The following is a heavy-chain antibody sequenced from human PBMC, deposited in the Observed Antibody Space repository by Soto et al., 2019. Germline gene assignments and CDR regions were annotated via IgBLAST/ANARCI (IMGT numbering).Heavy chain of an antibody. CDR2: ISYDGSNK. Sequence: GGSLRLSCAASGFTFSSYAMHWVRQAPGKGLEWVAVISYDGSNKYYADSVKGRFTISRDNSKNTLYLQMNSLRAEDTAMYYCARDLQYTSSWYGYYYYYGMDVWGQGTTVTVSS. CDR3: ARDLQYTSSWYGYYYYYGMDV. V-gene: IGHV3-30-3*01. CDR1: GFTFSSYA. D-gene: IGHD6-13*01. J-gene: IGHJ6*02.